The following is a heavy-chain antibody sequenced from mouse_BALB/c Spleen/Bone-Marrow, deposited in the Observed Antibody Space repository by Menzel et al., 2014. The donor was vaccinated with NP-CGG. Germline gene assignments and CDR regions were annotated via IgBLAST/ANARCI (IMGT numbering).Heavy chain of an antibody. CDR1: GFTFSSYA. Sequence: EVHLVESGGGLVKPGGSLKLSCAASGFTFSSYAMSWVRQTPEKRLEWVATISSGGSYTYYPDSVKGRSTISRDNAKNTLYLQMSSLRSEDTAMYYCARGGGYDWYFDVWGAGTTVTVSS. D-gene: IGHD2-2*01. V-gene: IGHV5-9-3*01. CDR3: ARGGGYDWYFDV. CDR2: ISSGGSYT. J-gene: IGHJ1*01.